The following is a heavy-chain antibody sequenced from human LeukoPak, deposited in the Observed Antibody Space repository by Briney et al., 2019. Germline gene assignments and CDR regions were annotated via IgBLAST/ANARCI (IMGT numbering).Heavy chain of an antibody. V-gene: IGHV3-9*01. Sequence: GGSLRLSCAASGFTFDGYAMHWVRQAPGKGLEWVSAISWNSGAISYADSVKGQFTISRDNAKNSPSLHMNSLRPEDTALYSCAKDVSRGSSWYDAFDIWGQGAMVTVSS. CDR2: ISWNSGAI. CDR3: AKDVSRGSSWYDAFDI. J-gene: IGHJ3*02. D-gene: IGHD6-13*01. CDR1: GFTFDGYA.